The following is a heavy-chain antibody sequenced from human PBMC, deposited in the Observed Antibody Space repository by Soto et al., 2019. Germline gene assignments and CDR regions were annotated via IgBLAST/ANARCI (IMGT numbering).Heavy chain of an antibody. D-gene: IGHD3-9*01. Sequence: ASVKGSCKGSVYTFTIDGISWVRQAPGQGLEWMGWISAYNGNTNYAQKLQGRVTMTTDTSTSTAYMELRSLRSDDTAVYYCARAPRFYDILTGPYYYYMEVWGKGTTVTVSS. CDR2: ISAYNGNT. CDR3: ARAPRFYDILTGPYYYYMEV. CDR1: VYTFTIDG. J-gene: IGHJ6*03. V-gene: IGHV1-18*01.